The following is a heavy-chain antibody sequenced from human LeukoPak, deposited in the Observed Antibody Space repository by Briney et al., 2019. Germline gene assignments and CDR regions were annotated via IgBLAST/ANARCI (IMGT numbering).Heavy chain of an antibody. V-gene: IGHV3-7*03. D-gene: IGHD4-17*01. CDR3: AKGGFYGDPIRFDP. CDR2: IKQDGSEE. Sequence: GGSLRLSCAVSGVNFSSYWMSWVRQAPGKGLEWVANIKQDGSEEYYVDSVKGRFTISTDNAKNSLYLQMNSLRAEDTAVYYCAKGGFYGDPIRFDPWGQGTLVTVSS. J-gene: IGHJ5*02. CDR1: GVNFSSYW.